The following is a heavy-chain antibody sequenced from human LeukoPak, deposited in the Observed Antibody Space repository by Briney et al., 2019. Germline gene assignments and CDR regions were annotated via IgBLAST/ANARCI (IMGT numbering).Heavy chain of an antibody. J-gene: IGHJ4*02. CDR3: AREGGAYYDSSGYYFFGY. CDR2: ISSSSSYI. CDR1: GFTFSSYS. D-gene: IGHD3-22*01. Sequence: PGGSLRLSCAASGFTFSSYSMNWVRQAPGKGLEWVSSISSSSSYIYYADSVKGRFTISRDNAKNSLYLQMNSLRAEDTAVYYCAREGGAYYDSSGYYFFGYWGQGTLVTVSS. V-gene: IGHV3-21*01.